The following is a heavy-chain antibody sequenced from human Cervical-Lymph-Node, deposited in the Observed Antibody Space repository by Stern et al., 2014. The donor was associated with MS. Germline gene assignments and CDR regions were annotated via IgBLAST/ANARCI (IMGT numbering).Heavy chain of an antibody. CDR1: GFTVNDYS. CDR3: AKTTVTTRPFEF. CDR2: ISWDGGST. V-gene: IGHV3-9*01. J-gene: IGHJ4*02. D-gene: IGHD4-17*01. Sequence: VQLVESEGGLVQPGRSLRLSCAASGFTVNDYSMHWVRQAPGKGLEWVSGISWDGGSTEYAASVKGRFAISRDNAKNSLFLHMNSLRPEDTAFYYCAKTTVTTRPFEFWGQGTLVTVSS.